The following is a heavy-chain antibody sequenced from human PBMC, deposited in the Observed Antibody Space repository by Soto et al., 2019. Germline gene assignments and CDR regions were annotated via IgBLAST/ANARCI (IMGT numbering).Heavy chain of an antibody. Sequence: GGSLRLSCAASGLTFNTYGMHWVRQAPGKGLEWVAVIWYDGSKKYYEDSVKGRFTISRDNSKNTLYLQMNSLRAEDTAVYYCARIDCTGGNCRPYSYYDMDVWGQGTTVTVSS. CDR3: ARIDCTGGNCRPYSYYDMDV. V-gene: IGHV3-33*01. CDR2: IWYDGSKK. D-gene: IGHD2-15*01. CDR1: GLTFNTYG. J-gene: IGHJ6*02.